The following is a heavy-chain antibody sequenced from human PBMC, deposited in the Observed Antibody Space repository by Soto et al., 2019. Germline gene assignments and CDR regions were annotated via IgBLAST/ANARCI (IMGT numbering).Heavy chain of an antibody. CDR3: ARYYDILTGYLLFDY. CDR1: GGSFSGYY. D-gene: IGHD3-9*01. V-gene: IGHV4-34*01. J-gene: IGHJ4*02. Sequence: SETLSLTCAVYGGSFSGYYWSWIRQPPGKGLEWIGEINHSGSTNYNPSLKSRVTISVDTSKNQFSLKLSSVTAADTAVYYCARYYDILTGYLLFDYWGQGTLVTVSS. CDR2: INHSGST.